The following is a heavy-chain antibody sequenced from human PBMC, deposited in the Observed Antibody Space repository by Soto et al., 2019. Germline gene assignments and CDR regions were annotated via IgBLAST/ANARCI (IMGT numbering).Heavy chain of an antibody. D-gene: IGHD6-13*01. CDR2: ISSSSSYI. Sequence: GGSLRLSCAASGFTFSSYSMNWVRQAPGKGLEWVSSISSSSSYIYYADSVKGRFTISRDNAKNSLYLQMNSLRAEDTAVYYCARDPNSSSWYRDYYYYMDVWGKGTTVTVSS. V-gene: IGHV3-21*01. CDR3: ARDPNSSSWYRDYYYYMDV. J-gene: IGHJ6*03. CDR1: GFTFSSYS.